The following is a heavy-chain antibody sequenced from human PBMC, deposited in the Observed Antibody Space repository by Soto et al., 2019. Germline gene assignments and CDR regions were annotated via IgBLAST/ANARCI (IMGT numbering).Heavy chain of an antibody. D-gene: IGHD2-15*01. J-gene: IGHJ6*02. Sequence: RDSVKVSCKASAGTFSSYSISWVRQAPGQGLEWMGGIIPIFGTANYAQKFQGRVTITADESTSTAYMELSSLRSEDTAVYYCARGYCSGGSCYDGMDVWGQGTTVNVSS. V-gene: IGHV1-69*13. CDR1: AGTFSSYS. CDR3: ARGYCSGGSCYDGMDV. CDR2: IIPIFGTA.